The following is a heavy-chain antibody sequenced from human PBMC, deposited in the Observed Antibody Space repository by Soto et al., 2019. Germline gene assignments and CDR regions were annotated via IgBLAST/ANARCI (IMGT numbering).Heavy chain of an antibody. J-gene: IGHJ5*02. Sequence: PSETLSLTCAVYGGFLSESYWSWIRQPPGKGLEWIGEINHVGGTNYNPSLKSRVTMSVDTSQNQFSLRLISVTAADTAMYFCVRIRYQLPSSVLWLDPWGQGTPVTVSS. CDR3: VRIRYQLPSSVLWLDP. CDR2: INHVGGT. D-gene: IGHD3-16*01. CDR1: GGFLSESY. V-gene: IGHV4-34*01.